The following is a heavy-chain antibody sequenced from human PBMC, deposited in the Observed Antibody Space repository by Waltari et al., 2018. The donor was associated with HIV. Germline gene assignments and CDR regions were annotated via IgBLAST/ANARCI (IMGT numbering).Heavy chain of an antibody. CDR3: ARVKGNSGTYRGTF. V-gene: IGHV1-18*01. D-gene: IGHD1-26*01. CDR1: GYTFSSFG. CDR2: ISAYNGNT. Sequence: QVQLVQSGVELKKPGASVRVSCKASGYTFSSFGVSWVRQAPGQGLEWMGWISAYNGNTNYAQNFQGRLTMTTDTSTSTAYMELTSLRSDDTAVYYCARVKGNSGTYRGTFWGQGTLVTVSS. J-gene: IGHJ4*02.